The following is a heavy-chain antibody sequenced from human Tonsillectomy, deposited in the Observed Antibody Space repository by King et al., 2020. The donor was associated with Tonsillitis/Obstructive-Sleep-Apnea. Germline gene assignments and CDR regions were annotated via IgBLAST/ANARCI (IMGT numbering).Heavy chain of an antibody. CDR2: IYWDDDK. CDR3: AHATTVTTLFHWFDP. Sequence: TLKESGPTLVKPTQTLTLTCTFSGFSLSSSGVGVGWIRQPPGKALEWLALIYWDDDKRYSPSLKSRLTITKDTSKNQVVLTMTNMDPVDTATYNCAHATTVTTLFHWFDPWGQGTLVTVSS. CDR1: GFSLSSSGVG. J-gene: IGHJ5*02. D-gene: IGHD4-17*01. V-gene: IGHV2-5*02.